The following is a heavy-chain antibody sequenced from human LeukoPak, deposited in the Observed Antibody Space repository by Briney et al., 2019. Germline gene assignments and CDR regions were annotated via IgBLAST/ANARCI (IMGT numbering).Heavy chain of an antibody. CDR2: IEPSAGRT. V-gene: IGHV1-46*01. D-gene: IGHD6-13*01. J-gene: IGHJ4*02. CDR1: GYTFTSYY. Sequence: ASVKVSCKASGYTFTSYYLHWVRQAPGQGLEWMGIIEPSAGRTTYAQKFQDRVTMTRDTSSSTVYLELSSLRSEDTAVFYCASDLGRGAAAFYYFDYWGQGTLVTVSS. CDR3: ASDLGRGAAAFYYFDY.